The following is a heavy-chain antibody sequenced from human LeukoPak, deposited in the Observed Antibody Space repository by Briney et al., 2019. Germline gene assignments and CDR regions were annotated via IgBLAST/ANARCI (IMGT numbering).Heavy chain of an antibody. Sequence: PGGSLRLSCAASGFTFSSYGMHWVRQAPGKGLEWVAVISYDGSNKYYADSVKGRFTISRDNSKNTLYLQMNSLRAEDTAVYYCARTSTGTPRSHFQHWGQGTLVTVSS. D-gene: IGHD4-17*01. CDR1: GFTFSSYG. J-gene: IGHJ1*01. CDR2: ISYDGSNK. CDR3: ARTSTGTPRSHFQH. V-gene: IGHV3-30*19.